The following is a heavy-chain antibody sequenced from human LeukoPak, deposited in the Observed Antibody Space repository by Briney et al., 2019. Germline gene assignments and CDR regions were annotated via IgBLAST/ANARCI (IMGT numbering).Heavy chain of an antibody. CDR2: ISGSGGST. J-gene: IGHJ4*02. CDR3: AKDHGSMIVVVITPFDY. D-gene: IGHD3-22*01. Sequence: GGPLRLSCAASGFTFSSYAMSWVRQAPGKGLEWVSAISGSGGSTYYADSVKGRFTISRDNSKNTLYLQMNSLRAEDTAVYYCAKDHGSMIVVVITPFDYRGQGTLVTVSS. CDR1: GFTFSSYA. V-gene: IGHV3-23*01.